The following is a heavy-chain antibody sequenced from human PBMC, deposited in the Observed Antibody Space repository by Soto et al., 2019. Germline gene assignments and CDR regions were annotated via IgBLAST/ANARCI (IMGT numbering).Heavy chain of an antibody. J-gene: IGHJ5*02. CDR1: GGTFSSYA. CDR2: IIPIFGTA. V-gene: IGHV1-69*01. Sequence: QVQLVQSGAEVKKPGSSVKVSCKASGGTFSSYAISWVRQAPGQGLEWMGGIIPIFGTANYAQKFQGRVTITADESTSPAYMELSSLRSEDTAVYYCARAGSSPSPESWFDPWGQGTLVTVSS. CDR3: ARAGSSPSPESWFDP. D-gene: IGHD6-6*01.